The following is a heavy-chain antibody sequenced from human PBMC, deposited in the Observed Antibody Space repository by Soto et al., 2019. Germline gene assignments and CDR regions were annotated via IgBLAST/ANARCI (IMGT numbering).Heavy chain of an antibody. CDR3: ATFLLAGSFDI. D-gene: IGHD3-3*02. CDR1: GFTFSNYA. Sequence: ESGGGVVQPGRSLRLSCAASGFTFSNYAMHWVRQAPGKGLEWVAVISYDEINKYYADSVKGRFTISRDNSKNTLSLQMNTLRAEDTAVYYCATFLLAGSFDIWGQGTMVTVSS. J-gene: IGHJ3*02. CDR2: ISYDEINK. V-gene: IGHV3-30-3*01.